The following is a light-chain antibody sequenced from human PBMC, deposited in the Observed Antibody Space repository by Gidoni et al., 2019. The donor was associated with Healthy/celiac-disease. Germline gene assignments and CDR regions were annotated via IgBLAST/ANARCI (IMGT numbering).Light chain of an antibody. CDR2: DVS. CDR1: SRYVGGYNY. Sequence: QSALTQPRSVSGSPGQSVTISCTGTSRYVGGYNYVSWYQQHPGKAPKLMIYDVSKRPSGVPDRCSGSKSGNTASLTISGLQAEDEADYYCCSYAGSYTLVVFGGGTKLTV. CDR3: CSYAGSYTLVV. V-gene: IGLV2-11*01. J-gene: IGLJ2*01.